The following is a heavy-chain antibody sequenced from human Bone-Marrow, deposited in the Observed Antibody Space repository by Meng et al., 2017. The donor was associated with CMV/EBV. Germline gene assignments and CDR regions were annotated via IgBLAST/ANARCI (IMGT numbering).Heavy chain of an antibody. CDR2: ISYDGSNK. V-gene: IGHV3-30-3*01. CDR1: GFTFSSYA. D-gene: IGHD2-2*01. J-gene: IGHJ3*02. Sequence: GESLKISCAASGFTFSSYAMHWVRQAPGKGLEWVAVISYDGSNKYYADSVKGRFTISRDNSKNTLYLQMNSLRAEDTAVYYCARGVGLNSQYQLLEPIWGQGTMVTVSS. CDR3: ARGVGLNSQYQLLEPI.